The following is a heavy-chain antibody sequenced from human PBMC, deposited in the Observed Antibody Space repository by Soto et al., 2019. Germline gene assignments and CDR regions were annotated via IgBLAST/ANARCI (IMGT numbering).Heavy chain of an antibody. V-gene: IGHV3-48*02. J-gene: IGHJ4*02. CDR2: ISSSSTI. D-gene: IGHD3-22*01. Sequence: PGGSLRLSCAASGFTFSSYSMNWVRQAPGKGLEWVSYISSSSTIYYADSVKGRFTISRDNAKNSLYLQMNSLRDEDTAVYYCARDAVYYYDSSGYYVPFDYWGQGTLVTVSS. CDR1: GFTFSSYS. CDR3: ARDAVYYYDSSGYYVPFDY.